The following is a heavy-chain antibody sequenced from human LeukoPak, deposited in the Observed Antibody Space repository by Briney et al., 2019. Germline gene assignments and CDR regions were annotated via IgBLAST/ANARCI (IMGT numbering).Heavy chain of an antibody. CDR2: ISSSSSYI. CDR1: GFTFSSYS. D-gene: IGHD6-13*01. CDR3: ASRPGIAAAGPLDRFGDAFDI. V-gene: IGHV3-21*01. Sequence: GGSLRLSCAASGFTFSSYSMNWVRQAPGKGLEWVSSISSSSSYIYYADSVKGRFTISRDNAKNSLYLQMNSLRAEDTAVYYCASRPGIAAAGPLDRFGDAFDIWGQGTMVTVSS. J-gene: IGHJ3*02.